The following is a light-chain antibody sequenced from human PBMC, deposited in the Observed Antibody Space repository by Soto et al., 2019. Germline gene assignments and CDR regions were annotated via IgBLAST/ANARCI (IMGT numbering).Light chain of an antibody. J-gene: IGKJ4*01. Sequence: DIHLTQSPSFLSASVGDRVTITCRASQGISRFLAWYQQKPGKAPKLPIYEASTLQSGVPSRFSGSGSGTEFTLTISSMQPEDCATYYCQQLNTYPLTFGGGTKVEI. CDR1: QGISRF. CDR2: EAS. CDR3: QQLNTYPLT. V-gene: IGKV1-9*01.